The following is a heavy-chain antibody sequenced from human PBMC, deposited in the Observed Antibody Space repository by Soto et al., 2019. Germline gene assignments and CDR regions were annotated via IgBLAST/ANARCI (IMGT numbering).Heavy chain of an antibody. Sequence: EVQLVESGGGLVQPGRSLRLSCAASGFTFDDYAMHWVRQAPGKGLEWVSGISWNSGSIGYADSVKGRFTISRDNAKNSLYLQMNSLRAEDTALYYCAKAGTTVTHYFDYWGQGTLVTVS. J-gene: IGHJ4*02. D-gene: IGHD4-17*01. CDR3: AKAGTTVTHYFDY. CDR2: ISWNSGSI. V-gene: IGHV3-9*01. CDR1: GFTFDDYA.